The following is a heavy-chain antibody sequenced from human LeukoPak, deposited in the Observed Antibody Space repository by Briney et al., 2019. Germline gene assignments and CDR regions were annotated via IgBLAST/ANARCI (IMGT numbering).Heavy chain of an antibody. CDR1: GGSFSGYY. Sequence: SSETLSLTCAVYGGSFSGYYWSWIRQPPGKGLEWIGEINHSGSTNYNPSLKSRVTISVDTSKNQFSLKLSSVTAADTAVYYCARGASGTLYDAFDIWGQGTMVTVSS. D-gene: IGHD1-26*01. V-gene: IGHV4-34*01. J-gene: IGHJ3*02. CDR3: ARGASGTLYDAFDI. CDR2: INHSGST.